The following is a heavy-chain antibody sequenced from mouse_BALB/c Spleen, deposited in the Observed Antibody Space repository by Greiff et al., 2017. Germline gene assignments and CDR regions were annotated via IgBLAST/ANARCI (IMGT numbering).Heavy chain of an antibody. CDR2: INPYNGDT. CDR1: GYSFTGYF. CDR3: AREADYDWFAY. D-gene: IGHD2-4*01. Sequence: EVKLVESGPELVKPGASVKISCKASGYSFTGYFMNWVMQSHGKSLEWIGRINPYNGDTFYNQKFKGKATLTVDKSSSTAHMELRSLASEDSAVYYCAREADYDWFAYWGQGTLVTVSA. J-gene: IGHJ3*01. V-gene: IGHV1-20*02.